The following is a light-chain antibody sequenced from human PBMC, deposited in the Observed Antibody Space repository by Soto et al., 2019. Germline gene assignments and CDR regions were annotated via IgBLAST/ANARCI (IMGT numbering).Light chain of an antibody. V-gene: IGLV2-14*01. Sequence: QSALTQPASVSGSPGQSITISCTGTDTDVCTFNYVSWYQQYPGKAPKTIISEVYNRPSGVSDRFSGSKSGNTASLTISGLQAEDEADYYCCSFTGSGSYVFGPGTKLTVL. CDR3: CSFTGSGSYV. CDR1: DTDVCTFNY. J-gene: IGLJ1*01. CDR2: EVY.